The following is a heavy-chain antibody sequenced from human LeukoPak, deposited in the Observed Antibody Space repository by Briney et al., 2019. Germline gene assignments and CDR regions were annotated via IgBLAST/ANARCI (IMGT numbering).Heavy chain of an antibody. J-gene: IGHJ3*02. CDR1: GFTFSSYG. CDR3: ARECMDTAMVDAFDI. V-gene: IGHV3-33*01. Sequence: GGSLRLSCAASGFTFSSYGMHWVRQAPGKGLEWVAVIWYDGSNKYYADSVKGRFTISRDNSKSTLYLQMNSLRAEDTAVYYCARECMDTAMVDAFDIWGQGTMVTVSS. D-gene: IGHD5-18*01. CDR2: IWYDGSNK.